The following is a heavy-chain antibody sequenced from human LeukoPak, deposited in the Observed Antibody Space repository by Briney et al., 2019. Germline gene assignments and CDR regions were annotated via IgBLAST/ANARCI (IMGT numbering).Heavy chain of an antibody. CDR3: ARINYYDSSEHY. V-gene: IGHV4-34*01. D-gene: IGHD3-22*01. Sequence: SETLSLTCAVYGGSFSGYYWSWIRQPPGKGLEWIGEINHSGSTNYNPSLKSRVTISVDTSKNQFSLKLSSVTAADTAVYYCARINYYDSSEHYWGQGTLVTVSS. CDR2: INHSGST. J-gene: IGHJ4*02. CDR1: GGSFSGYY.